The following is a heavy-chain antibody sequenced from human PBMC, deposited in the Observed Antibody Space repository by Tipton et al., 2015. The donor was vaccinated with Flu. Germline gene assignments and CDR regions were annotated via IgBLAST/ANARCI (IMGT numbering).Heavy chain of an antibody. V-gene: IGHV3-23*01. CDR2: ISGSGGST. CDR3: TRSPQNGDYVRPYYFDY. J-gene: IGHJ4*02. D-gene: IGHD4-17*01. CDR1: GFTFSSYA. Sequence: SLRLSCAASGFTFSSYAMSWVRQAPGKGLEWVSAISGSGGSTYYADSVKGRFTISRNSAKNSLYLQMNSLRAEDTAVYYCTRSPQNGDYVRPYYFDYWGQGTLVTVSS.